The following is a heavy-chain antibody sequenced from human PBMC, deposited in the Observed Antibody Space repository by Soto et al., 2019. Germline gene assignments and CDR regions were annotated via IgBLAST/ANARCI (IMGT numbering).Heavy chain of an antibody. D-gene: IGHD4-17*01. J-gene: IGHJ4*02. CDR2: ISGSGGST. CDR1: GFTFSSYA. V-gene: IGHV3-23*01. CDR3: AKDRGHGDYYYFDY. Sequence: GESLKISCAASGFTFSSYAMSWVRQAPGKGLEWVSAISGSGGSTYYADSVKGRFTISRDNSKNTLYLQMNSLRAEDTAVYYCAKDRGHGDYYYFDYWGQGTLVTVSS.